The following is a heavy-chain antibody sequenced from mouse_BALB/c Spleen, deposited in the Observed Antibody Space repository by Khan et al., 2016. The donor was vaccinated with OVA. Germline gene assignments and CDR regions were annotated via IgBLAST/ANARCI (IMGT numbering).Heavy chain of an antibody. V-gene: IGHV1-31*01. CDR1: GYSFTTYY. D-gene: IGHD2-2*01. Sequence: EVELVESGPELMKPGTSVKISCKASGYSFTTYYIHWVMQCHETSLEWIGYIAPFSGGTTYNHKFNGKATFTVDKSTSTDYLHLSSLTAEDSVVYYCTRHGYIAWVTYWGQGTLVTVSA. J-gene: IGHJ3*01. CDR3: TRHGYIAWVTY. CDR2: IAPFSGGT.